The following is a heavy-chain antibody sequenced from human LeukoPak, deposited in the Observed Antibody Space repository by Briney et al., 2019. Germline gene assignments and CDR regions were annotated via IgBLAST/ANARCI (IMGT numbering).Heavy chain of an antibody. D-gene: IGHD1-7*01. CDR2: IDWDDDK. CDR3: ARTVVKLPRDDTYYFDY. CDR1: GVSLTTSKRC. J-gene: IGHJ4*02. V-gene: IGHV2-70*01. Sequence: SGPALIHPTHTLTLTWTFSGVSLTTSKRCVSWIRQPPGKALEWLALIDWDDDKFYSTSLETRLIISKGTSKNQVVLTMTNMDPVDTATYYCARTVVKLPRDDTYYFDYWGQGILVAVSS.